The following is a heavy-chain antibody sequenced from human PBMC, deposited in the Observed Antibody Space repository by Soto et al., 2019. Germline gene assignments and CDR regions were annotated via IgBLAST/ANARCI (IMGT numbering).Heavy chain of an antibody. CDR3: ARAYGGYADY. D-gene: IGHD5-12*01. Sequence: SETLSLTCTVSGVSISSYYWSWIRQPPGKGLEWIGYIYYSGSTNYNPSPKSRVTISVDTSKNQFSLKLSSVTAADTAVYYCARAYGGYADYWGQGALVTVSS. CDR2: IYYSGST. CDR1: GVSISSYY. V-gene: IGHV4-59*01. J-gene: IGHJ4*02.